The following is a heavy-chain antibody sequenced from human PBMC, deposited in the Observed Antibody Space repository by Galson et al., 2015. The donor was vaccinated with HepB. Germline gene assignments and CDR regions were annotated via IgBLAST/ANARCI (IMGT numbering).Heavy chain of an antibody. D-gene: IGHD2-8*01. CDR1: GFTFGDYA. V-gene: IGHV3-49*03. J-gene: IGHJ5*02. CDR2: IRSKAYGGTT. CDR3: TRDALVGTWVVVYWFDP. Sequence: SLRLSCAASGFTFGDYAMSWFRQAPGKGLEWVGFIRSKAYGGTTEYAASVKGRFTISRDDSKSIAYLQMNSLKTEDTAVYYCTRDALVGTWVVVYWFDPWGQGTLVTVSS.